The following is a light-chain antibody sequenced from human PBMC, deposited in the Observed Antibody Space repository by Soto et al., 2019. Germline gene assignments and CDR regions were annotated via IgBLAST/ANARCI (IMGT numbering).Light chain of an antibody. CDR2: KAS. CDR3: QQYGSSPPWT. CDR1: QSISSW. V-gene: IGKV1-5*03. Sequence: DIQMTQSPSTLSASVGDRVTITCRASQSISSWLAWYQQKPGKAPKLLIYKASSLETGVPSRFSGSGSGTEFMLSISSLQPDDFASYYCQQYGSSPPWTFGQGTKVEVK. J-gene: IGKJ1*01.